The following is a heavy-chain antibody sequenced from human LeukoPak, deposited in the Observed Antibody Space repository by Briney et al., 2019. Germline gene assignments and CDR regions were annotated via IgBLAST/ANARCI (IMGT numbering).Heavy chain of an antibody. CDR2: INPSGGST. V-gene: IGHV1-46*01. CDR1: GYTFTTYY. D-gene: IGHD3-22*01. Sequence: GASVKVSCKASGYTFTTYYMHWVRQAPGQGLEWMGIINPSGGSTSYAQSFQGRVSMTGDTSTSTVYMELSSLRSDDTAVLYCARGPNYYDSSGFHYRDWGQGTLVIVSS. CDR3: ARGPNYYDSSGFHYRD. J-gene: IGHJ4*02.